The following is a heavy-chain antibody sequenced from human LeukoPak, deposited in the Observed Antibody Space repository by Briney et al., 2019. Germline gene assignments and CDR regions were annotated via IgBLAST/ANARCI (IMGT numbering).Heavy chain of an antibody. D-gene: IGHD6-19*01. CDR2: IYYGGST. CDR3: ARTESSGWYMDWFDP. CDR1: GGSISSYY. J-gene: IGHJ5*02. V-gene: IGHV4-59*01. Sequence: MPSETLSLTCTVSGGSISSYYWSWIRQPPGKGLEWIGYIYYGGSTNYNPSLKSRVTITVDTSKNQFSLKLSSVTAADTAVYYCARTESSGWYMDWFDPWGQGTPVTVSS.